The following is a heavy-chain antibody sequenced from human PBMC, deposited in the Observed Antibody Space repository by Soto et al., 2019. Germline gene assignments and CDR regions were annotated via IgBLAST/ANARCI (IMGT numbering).Heavy chain of an antibody. CDR2: LSRSGGDT. J-gene: IGHJ4*02. Sequence: WGSLRLSCSASGFTFNTYAMSWVRQAPGKGLEWVSGLSRSGGDTYYADSVKGRFTISRDNSQRTLYLQMNSLRPEDTAIYYCAKQSGLAQQWLVLGYFDYWGQGTLVTVS. D-gene: IGHD6-19*01. CDR3: AKQSGLAQQWLVLGYFDY. V-gene: IGHV3-23*01. CDR1: GFTFNTYA.